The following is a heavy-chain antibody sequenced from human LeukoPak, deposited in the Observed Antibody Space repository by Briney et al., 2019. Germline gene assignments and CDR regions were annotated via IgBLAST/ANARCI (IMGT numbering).Heavy chain of an antibody. J-gene: IGHJ2*01. D-gene: IGHD2-2*01. CDR3: AKGLGYCSSTSCYPDL. Sequence: PGGSLRLSCAASGFTFSSYWMTWVRQAPGKGLEWVASIKQDGGEKYYVDSVKGRFTISRDNSKNTLYLQMNSLRAEDTAVYYCAKGLGYCSSTSCYPDLWGRGTLATVSS. V-gene: IGHV3-7*03. CDR2: IKQDGGEK. CDR1: GFTFSSYW.